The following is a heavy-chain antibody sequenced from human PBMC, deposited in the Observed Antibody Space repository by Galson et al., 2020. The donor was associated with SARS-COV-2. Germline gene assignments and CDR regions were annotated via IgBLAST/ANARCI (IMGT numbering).Heavy chain of an antibody. CDR1: GFTFDDYG. V-gene: IGHV3-20*04. CDR3: ARDRTPLTGTILDY. CDR2: INWNGGST. Sequence: GGSLILSCAASGFTFDDYGMSWVRQAPGKGLEWVSGINWNGGSTGYADSVKGRFTISRDNAKNSLYLQMNSLRAEDTALYYCARDRTPLTGTILDYWGQGTLVTVSS. J-gene: IGHJ4*02. D-gene: IGHD1-1*01.